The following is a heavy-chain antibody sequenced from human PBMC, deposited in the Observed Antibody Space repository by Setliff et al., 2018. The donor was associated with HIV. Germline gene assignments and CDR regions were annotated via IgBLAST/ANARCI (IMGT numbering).Heavy chain of an antibody. D-gene: IGHD5-18*01. CDR3: ARRSVSALVGFAFDI. CDR2: IYPSDSDT. J-gene: IGHJ3*02. Sequence: GESLTISCEVSGYTFSNYWIGCVRQMAGKGLGWMGIIYPSDSDTRYSPAFQGQVTISVDKSIRTVYLQWSSILLKASHTAMYYCARRSVSALVGFAFDIWGQGTMVTVSS. CDR1: GYTFSNYW. V-gene: IGHV5-51*01.